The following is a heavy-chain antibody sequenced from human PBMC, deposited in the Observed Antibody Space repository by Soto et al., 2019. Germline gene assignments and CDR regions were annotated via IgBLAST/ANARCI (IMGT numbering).Heavy chain of an antibody. V-gene: IGHV3-15*01. CDR3: PTDRRRIVVVTVTDY. D-gene: IGHD3-22*01. J-gene: IGHJ4*02. CDR2: IKSKTDGGTT. CDR1: GVTVRNAV. Sequence: KPGGSLRLCCAASGVTVRNAVMSWVRQAPGKGLEWVGRIKSKTDGGTTDYAAPVKGRFTISRDDSKNTLYLQMNSLKTEDTAVYYCPTDRRRIVVVTVTDYWGQGTLVPVSS.